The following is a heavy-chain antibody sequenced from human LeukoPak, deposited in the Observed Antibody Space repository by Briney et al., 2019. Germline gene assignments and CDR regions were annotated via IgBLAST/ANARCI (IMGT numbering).Heavy chain of an antibody. CDR2: IIPIFGTA. CDR1: GGTFSRYA. D-gene: IGHD3-9*01. Sequence: ASVKVSCKASGGTFSRYAISWVRQAPGQGLEWMGGIIPIFGTANYAQKFQGRVTITADKSTSTAYMELSSLRSEDTAVYYCARGSHYDILTGYLDYWGQGTLVTVSS. J-gene: IGHJ4*02. V-gene: IGHV1-69*06. CDR3: ARGSHYDILTGYLDY.